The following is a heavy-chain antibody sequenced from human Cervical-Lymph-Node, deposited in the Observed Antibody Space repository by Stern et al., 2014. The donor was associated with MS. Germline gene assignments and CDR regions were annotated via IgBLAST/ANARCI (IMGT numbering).Heavy chain of an antibody. Sequence: QLQLQESGPGLVKASETLSLTCTVSGGSISTYYWTWIRQPPGKGLEWIGEISYGVDTNYTPSLKSRVTLSVDTSKNQFSLKLSSVTAADTAVYYCARRDYYDTSTYYDDAFDIWGQGTMVTVSS. J-gene: IGHJ3*02. D-gene: IGHD3-22*01. CDR2: ISYGVDT. V-gene: IGHV4-59*01. CDR1: GGSISTYY. CDR3: ARRDYYDTSTYYDDAFDI.